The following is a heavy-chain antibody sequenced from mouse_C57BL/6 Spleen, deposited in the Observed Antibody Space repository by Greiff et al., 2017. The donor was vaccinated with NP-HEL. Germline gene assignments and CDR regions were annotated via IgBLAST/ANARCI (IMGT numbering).Heavy chain of an antibody. J-gene: IGHJ1*03. D-gene: IGHD2-4*01. Sequence: QVQLKESGAELVKPGASVKISCKASGYAFSSYWMNWVKQRPGKGLEWIGQIYPGDGDTNYNGKFKGKATLTADKSSSTAYMQLSSLTSEDSAVYFGARERDYDYDGWYFDVWGTGTTVTVSS. CDR1: GYAFSSYW. V-gene: IGHV1-80*01. CDR2: IYPGDGDT. CDR3: ARERDYDYDGWYFDV.